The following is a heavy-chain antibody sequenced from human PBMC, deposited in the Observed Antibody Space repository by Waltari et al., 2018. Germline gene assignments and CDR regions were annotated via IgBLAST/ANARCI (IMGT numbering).Heavy chain of an antibody. CDR3: ARGFGSGSYMYYFDY. CDR2: IYSGGST. Sequence: EVQLVESGGGLVQPGGSLRLSCAASGFTVSSNYMSWVRQAPGKGLEWVSVIYSGGSTYDADSVKGRFTISRDNSKNTLYLQMNSLRAEDTAVYYCARGFGSGSYMYYFDYWGQGTLVTVSS. D-gene: IGHD3-10*01. CDR1: GFTVSSNY. J-gene: IGHJ4*02. V-gene: IGHV3-66*02.